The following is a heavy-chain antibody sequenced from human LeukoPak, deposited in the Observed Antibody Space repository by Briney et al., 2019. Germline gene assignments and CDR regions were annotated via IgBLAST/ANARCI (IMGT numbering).Heavy chain of an antibody. CDR2: INHSGST. Sequence: SETLSLTCTVSGGSISSSSSYWGWIRQPPGKGLEWIGEINHSGSTNYNPSLKSRVTISVDTSKNQFSLKLSSVTAADTAVYYCAGGEMATIREYFDYWGQGTLVTVSS. V-gene: IGHV4-39*07. CDR3: AGGEMATIREYFDY. CDR1: GGSISSSSSY. J-gene: IGHJ4*02. D-gene: IGHD5-24*01.